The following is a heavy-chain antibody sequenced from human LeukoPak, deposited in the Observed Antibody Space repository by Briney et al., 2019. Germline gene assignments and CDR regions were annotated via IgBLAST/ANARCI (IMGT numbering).Heavy chain of an antibody. CDR3: ARVRGYDFWSGYYSLDY. Sequence: ASVKVSCKASGGTFSNYAISWVRQAPGQGLEWMGGIIPIFGTANYAQKFQGRVTITADESTSTAYMELSSLRSEDTAVYYCARVRGYDFWSGYYSLDYWGQGTLVIVSS. V-gene: IGHV1-69*13. CDR2: IIPIFGTA. CDR1: GGTFSNYA. D-gene: IGHD3-3*01. J-gene: IGHJ4*02.